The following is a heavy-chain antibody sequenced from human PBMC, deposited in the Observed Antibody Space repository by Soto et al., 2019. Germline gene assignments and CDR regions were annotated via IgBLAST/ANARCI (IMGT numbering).Heavy chain of an antibody. J-gene: IGHJ6*02. CDR3: AREGCSGGSCTGNYYYGMDV. D-gene: IGHD2-15*01. CDR2: INPSGGST. CDR1: GYTFTSYY. Sequence: GASVKVSCKASGYTFTSYYMHWVRQAPGQGLEWMGIINPSGGSTSYAQKFQGRVTMTRDTSTSTVYMELSSLRSEDTAVYYCAREGCSGGSCTGNYYYGMDVWGQGTTVTVSS. V-gene: IGHV1-46*01.